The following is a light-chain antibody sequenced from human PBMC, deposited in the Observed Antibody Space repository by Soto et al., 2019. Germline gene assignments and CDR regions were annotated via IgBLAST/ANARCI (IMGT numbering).Light chain of an antibody. V-gene: IGKV3-20*01. CDR3: QQYPTSPMT. CDR1: QSVRSSY. J-gene: IGKJ1*01. Sequence: EIVLTQSPGTLSLSPGERATLSCRASQSVRSSYLAWYQQKLGQAPRLLIYGVSNRATGIPDRFSGSESGTPFTLTISRLESEDFSLYYCQQYPTSPMTFGQSPKLQIK. CDR2: GVS.